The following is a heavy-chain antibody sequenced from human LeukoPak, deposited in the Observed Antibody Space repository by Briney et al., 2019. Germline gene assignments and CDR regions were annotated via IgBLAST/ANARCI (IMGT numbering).Heavy chain of an antibody. J-gene: IGHJ6*02. V-gene: IGHV1-8*01. CDR2: MNPNSGNT. D-gene: IGHD2-2*01. CDR3: ARGRIPMDCSSTSCYFIDYGMDV. CDR1: GYTFTSYD. Sequence: ASVKVSCKASGYTFTSYDINWVRQATGQGLEWMGWMNPNSGNTGYARKFQGRVTMTRNTSISTAYMELSSLRSEDTAVYYCARGRIPMDCSSTSCYFIDYGMDVWGQGTTVTVSS.